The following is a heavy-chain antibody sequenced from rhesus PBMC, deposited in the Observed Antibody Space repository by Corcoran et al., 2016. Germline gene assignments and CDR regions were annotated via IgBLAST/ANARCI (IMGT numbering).Heavy chain of an antibody. D-gene: IGHD3-40*01. J-gene: IGHJ5-2*02. CDR2: IYGSSGTT. Sequence: QVQLQESGPGVVKPSETLSLTCAVSGGSISSGYDWSWIRQPPGKGLGWRGEGGIGYIYGSSGTTTYNPSLKNRVTVSNDASQNQFSLKLSSVTAADTAVYYCARAIWRSLDVWGRGVLVTVSS. CDR1: GGSISSGYD. CDR3: ARAIWRSLDV. V-gene: IGHV4-76*01.